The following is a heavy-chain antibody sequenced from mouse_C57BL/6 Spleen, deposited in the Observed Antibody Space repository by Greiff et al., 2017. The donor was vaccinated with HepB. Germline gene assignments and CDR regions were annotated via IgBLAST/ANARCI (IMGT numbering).Heavy chain of an antibody. CDR2: ISSGSSTI. D-gene: IGHD1-1*01. CDR1: GFTFSDYG. Sequence: EVMLVESGGGLVKPGGSLKLSCAASGFTFSDYGMHWVRQAPEKGLEWVAYISSGSSTIYYADTVKGRFTISRDNAKNTLFLQMSSLKSEDTAMYYCARHDYGSSYYFDDWGQGTTLTVSS. V-gene: IGHV5-17*03. J-gene: IGHJ2*01. CDR3: ARHDYGSSYYFDD.